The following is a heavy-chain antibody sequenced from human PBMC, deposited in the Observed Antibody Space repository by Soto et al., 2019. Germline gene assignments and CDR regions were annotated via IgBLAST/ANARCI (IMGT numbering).Heavy chain of an antibody. J-gene: IGHJ4*02. CDR2: ISGSGGST. Sequence: EVQLLESGGGLVQPGWSLRLSCAASGFTFSSYAMSWVRQAPGKGLEWVSAISGSGGSTYYADSVKGRFTISRDNSKNALYLQMNSLRAEDTAVYYCAKVGSITGTTYFDYWGQGTLVTVSS. D-gene: IGHD1-7*01. V-gene: IGHV3-23*01. CDR3: AKVGSITGTTYFDY. CDR1: GFTFSSYA.